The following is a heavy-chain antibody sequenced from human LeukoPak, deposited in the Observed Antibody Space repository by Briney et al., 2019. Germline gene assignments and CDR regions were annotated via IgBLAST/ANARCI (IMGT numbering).Heavy chain of an antibody. CDR1: GFTFSSYW. CDR3: AKDRRTLSAFDI. Sequence: GGSLRLSCAASGFTFSSYWMSWVRQAPGKGLEWVANIKKDGSEKYYVDSVKGRFTISRDNSKNTLHLQMNSLRAEDTAVYFCAKDRRTLSAFDIWGQGTMVTVSS. CDR2: IKKDGSEK. V-gene: IGHV3-7*03. J-gene: IGHJ3*02. D-gene: IGHD1-14*01.